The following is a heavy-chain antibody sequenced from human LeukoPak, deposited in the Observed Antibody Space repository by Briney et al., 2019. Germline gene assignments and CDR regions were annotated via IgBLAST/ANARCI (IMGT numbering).Heavy chain of an antibody. CDR2: MNPNSGNT. J-gene: IGHJ5*02. CDR3: ARGYGAAASDP. CDR1: GYTFTTYD. D-gene: IGHD6-13*01. V-gene: IGHV1-8*01. Sequence: ASVRVSCKASGYTFTTYDINSVRQATGHERERMGWMNPNSGNTGYAQKFQGRVTMPRTTCISTAYMELSRLRSEVTAVYYCARGYGAAASDPWGQGTLVTVSS.